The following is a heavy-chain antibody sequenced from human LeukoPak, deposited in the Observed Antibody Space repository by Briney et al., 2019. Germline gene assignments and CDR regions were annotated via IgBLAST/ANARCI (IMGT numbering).Heavy chain of an antibody. CDR2: ISGSGGST. Sequence: GGSLRLSCAASGFTFSSYAMSWVRQAPGKGLEWVSAISGSGGSTYYADSVKGRFTISRDNSKNTLYLQMNSLRAEDTAVYYCAKVDSSGWYDYYYYMDVWGKGTTVTVSS. CDR1: GFTFSSYA. CDR3: AKVDSSGWYDYYYYMDV. J-gene: IGHJ6*03. V-gene: IGHV3-23*01. D-gene: IGHD6-19*01.